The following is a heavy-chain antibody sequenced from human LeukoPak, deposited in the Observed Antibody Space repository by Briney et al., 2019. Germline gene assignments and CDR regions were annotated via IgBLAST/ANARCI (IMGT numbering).Heavy chain of an antibody. V-gene: IGHV4-4*02. D-gene: IGHD2-15*01. CDR3: ARDCSGGSCFSGPFEY. J-gene: IGHJ4*02. Sequence: PSGTLSLTCAVSGGSISSSNWWSWVRQPPGKGLEWIGEIYHSGSTNYNPSLKSRVTISVDKSKNQFSLKLSSVTAADTAVYYCARDCSGGSCFSGPFEYWGQGTLVTVSS. CDR1: GGSISSSNW. CDR2: IYHSGST.